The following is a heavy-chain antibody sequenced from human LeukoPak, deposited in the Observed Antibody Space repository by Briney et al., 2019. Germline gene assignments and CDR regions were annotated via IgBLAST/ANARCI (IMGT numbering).Heavy chain of an antibody. CDR1: GGSCDDYY. D-gene: IGHD5-24*01. Sequence: SEPLSLTCAVYGGSCDDYYCSWIRQPPGKGLEWIGEVHPHGILYYNSSLLSRVTISIDTSKTQFSLRLTSVTASDTAFYYCARGRDRSKAGDLWGQGSLVTVSS. V-gene: IGHV4-34*01. CDR2: VHPHGIL. CDR3: ARGRDRSKAGDL. J-gene: IGHJ5*02.